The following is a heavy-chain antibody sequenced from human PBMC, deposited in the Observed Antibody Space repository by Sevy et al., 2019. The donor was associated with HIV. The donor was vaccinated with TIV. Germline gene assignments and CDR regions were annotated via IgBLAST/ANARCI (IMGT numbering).Heavy chain of an antibody. V-gene: IGHV1-24*01. CDR3: ATTKDYYDNSGDPFDY. J-gene: IGHJ4*02. Sequence: ASVKVSCKVSGSTLTRLSMYWVRQAPGKGLEWMASFDPEDGKTVYAQKFQGRVTMTEDTSTDTAYMGLSSLRSEDTAVYYCATTKDYYDNSGDPFDYWGQGTLVTVSS. D-gene: IGHD3-22*01. CDR2: FDPEDGKT. CDR1: GSTLTRLS.